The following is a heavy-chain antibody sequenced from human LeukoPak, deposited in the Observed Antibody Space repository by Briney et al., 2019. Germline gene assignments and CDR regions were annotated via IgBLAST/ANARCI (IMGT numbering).Heavy chain of an antibody. CDR2: ISGSGGST. D-gene: IGHD3-10*01. CDR3: AKDGSLWFGELSWFDP. CDR1: GFTFSSYA. J-gene: IGHJ5*02. Sequence: PGGSLRLSCAASGFTFSSYAMSWVRQAPGKGLEWVSAISGSGGSTYYADSVKGRFTISRDNSKNTLYLQMNSLRAEDTAVYYCAKDGSLWFGELSWFDPWGQGTLVTVSS. V-gene: IGHV3-23*01.